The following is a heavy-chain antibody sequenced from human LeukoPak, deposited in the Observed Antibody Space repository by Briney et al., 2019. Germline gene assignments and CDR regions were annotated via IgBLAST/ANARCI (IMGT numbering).Heavy chain of an antibody. CDR2: IKQDGSEK. V-gene: IGHV3-7*01. CDR3: AREYDYDSSGYRDAFDI. D-gene: IGHD3-22*01. CDR1: GFTFSSYW. J-gene: IGHJ3*02. Sequence: GGSLRLSCAASGFTFSSYWMSWVRQAPGKGLEWVANIKQDGSEKYYVDSVKGRFTISRDNAKNSLYLQMNSLRAEDTAVYYCAREYDYDSSGYRDAFDIWGQGTMVTVSS.